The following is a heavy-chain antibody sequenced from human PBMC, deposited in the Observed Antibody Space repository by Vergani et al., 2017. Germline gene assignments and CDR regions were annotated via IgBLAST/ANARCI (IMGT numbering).Heavy chain of an antibody. Sequence: QVQLQESGPGLVKPSETLSLTCTVSNDSVSNTFYYWGWIRQTPGKGLEWIGSIYYSGNTYYNPSLESPVTISVDTSKNQFSLKLSSVTAADTAVYYCASRNPPITMVRGVIILHGGWFDPWGQGTLVTVSS. V-gene: IGHV4-39*07. CDR1: NDSVSNTFYY. D-gene: IGHD3-10*01. CDR2: IYYSGNT. CDR3: ASRNPPITMVRGVIILHGGWFDP. J-gene: IGHJ5*02.